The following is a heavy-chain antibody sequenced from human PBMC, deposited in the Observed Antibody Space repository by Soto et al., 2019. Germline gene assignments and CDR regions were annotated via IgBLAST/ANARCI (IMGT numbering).Heavy chain of an antibody. CDR1: GYTFTSYD. CDR3: ARELTVTHLTRDFDP. V-gene: IGHV1-8*01. CDR2: MNPNSGNT. Sequence: ASVKVSCKASGYTFTSYDINWVRQATGQGLEWMGWMNPNSGNTGYAQKFQGRVTMTRNTSISTAYMELSSLRSEDTAVYYCARELTVTHLTRDFDPWGQGTLVTVSS. D-gene: IGHD4-4*01. J-gene: IGHJ5*02.